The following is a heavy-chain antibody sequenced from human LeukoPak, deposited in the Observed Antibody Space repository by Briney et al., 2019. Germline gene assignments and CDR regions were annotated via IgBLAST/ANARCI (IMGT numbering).Heavy chain of an antibody. CDR2: ISYDGSNK. V-gene: IGHV3-30*18. J-gene: IGHJ6*02. CDR3: AKGSAYCGGDCYSDFYYYGMDV. Sequence: GSLRLSCAASGFTFSSYGMHWVRQAPGKGLEWGAVISYDGSNKYYADSVKGRFTISRDNSNNTLYLQMNSLRAEDAAVYFCAKGSAYCGGDCYSDFYYYGMDVWGQGTTVTVSS. CDR1: GFTFSSYG. D-gene: IGHD2-21*02.